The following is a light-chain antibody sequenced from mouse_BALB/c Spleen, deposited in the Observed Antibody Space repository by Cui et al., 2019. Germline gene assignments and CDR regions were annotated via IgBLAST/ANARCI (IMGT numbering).Light chain of an antibody. CDR3: QHFWSTPFT. CDR2: NAK. CDR1: GTIHNY. J-gene: IGKJ4*01. Sequence: IQMTQFPAPLSASVGAPVTITCRASGTIHNYLAWYQQKQGKYPQLLVYNAKTLADGVPSRFSGSGSGTQYSLKINRLQPEDFGSYYCQHFWSTPFTFGSGTKLEIK. V-gene: IGKV12-41*01.